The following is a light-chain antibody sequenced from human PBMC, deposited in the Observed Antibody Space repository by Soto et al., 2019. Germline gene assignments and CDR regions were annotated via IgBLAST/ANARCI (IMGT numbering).Light chain of an antibody. V-gene: IGLV1-47*01. CDR1: SSNIGTNY. J-gene: IGLJ2*01. CDR2: RNN. Sequence: QPVLTQPPSASGTPGQRVTISCSGSSSNIGTNYVYWYQQLPGTAPKLLIYRNNQRPSGVPDRFSGSKSGTSASLVISGLRSEDEADYYCASWDDSLSGVVFGGGTKVTVL. CDR3: ASWDDSLSGVV.